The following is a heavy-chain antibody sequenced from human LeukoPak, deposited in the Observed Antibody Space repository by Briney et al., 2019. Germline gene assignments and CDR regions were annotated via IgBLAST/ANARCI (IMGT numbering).Heavy chain of an antibody. CDR1: GASISSSSHY. CDR2: IDYSGST. CDR3: ARRDYDYVWGTYRRYRPFDY. V-gene: IGHV4-39*01. Sequence: PSETLSLTCTVAGASISSSSHYWGWIRQPPGKGLEWIGSIDYSGSTNYNPSLKSRVTISVDTSKTQFSLRLSSVTAADTAVYYCARRDYDYVWGTYRRYRPFDYWGQGTLVTVSS. J-gene: IGHJ4*02. D-gene: IGHD3-16*02.